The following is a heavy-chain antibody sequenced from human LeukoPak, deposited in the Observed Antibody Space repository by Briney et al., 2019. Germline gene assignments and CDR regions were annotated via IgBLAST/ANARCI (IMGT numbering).Heavy chain of an antibody. D-gene: IGHD2/OR15-2a*01. CDR2: IASGGGANR. CDR3: ARIGTTTRGPAGLDV. Sequence: GGSLTLSCAASGFIFSSYEMNWVRQAPGKGLEWVSYIASGGGANRFYSESVKGRFTISRDNAKNSLYLHMNSLRAEDTGVYYCARIGTTTRGPAGLDVWGQGTTVTVSS. V-gene: IGHV3-48*03. CDR1: GFIFSSYE. J-gene: IGHJ6*02.